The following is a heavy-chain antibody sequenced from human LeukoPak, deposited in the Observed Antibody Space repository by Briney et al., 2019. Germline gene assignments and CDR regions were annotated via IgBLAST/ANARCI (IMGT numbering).Heavy chain of an antibody. Sequence: GGSLRLSCAASGFTFSSYAMHWVRQAPGKGLEYVSAISSNGGSTYYANSVKGRFTISRDNSKNTLYLQMGSLRAEDTAVYFCASGTLLQHRKTVFSAFDYWGQGTLVTVSS. J-gene: IGHJ4*02. CDR1: GFTFSSYA. D-gene: IGHD3-22*01. CDR3: ASGTLLQHRKTVFSAFDY. V-gene: IGHV3-64*01. CDR2: ISSNGGST.